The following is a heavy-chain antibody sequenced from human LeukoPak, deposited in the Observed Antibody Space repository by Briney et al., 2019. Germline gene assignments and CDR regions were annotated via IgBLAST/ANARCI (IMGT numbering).Heavy chain of an antibody. J-gene: IGHJ5*02. CDR2: INHSGST. V-gene: IGHV4-34*01. CDR1: GGSFSGYY. D-gene: IGHD5-18*01. CDR3: GGNVDTAMANWFDP. Sequence: SETLSLTCAVYGGSFSGYYWSWIRQPPGKGLEWIGEINHSGSTNYNPSLKSRVTISVDTSKNQFSLKLSSVTAADTAVYYCGGNVDTAMANWFDPWGQGTLVTVSS.